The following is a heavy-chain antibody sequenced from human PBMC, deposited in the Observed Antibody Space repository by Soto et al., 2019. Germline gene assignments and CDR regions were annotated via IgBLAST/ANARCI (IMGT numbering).Heavy chain of an antibody. D-gene: IGHD6-13*01. Sequence: GGSLRLSCAASGFSFSSYGMHWVRQAPGKGLEWVAVIWYDGSNKYYVDSVKGRFTISRDNSKNTLYLQMNSLRAEDTAVYYCAREHPSRIAAVGFLRYYFDFWGQGTLVTVSS. V-gene: IGHV3-33*01. CDR3: AREHPSRIAAVGFLRYYFDF. J-gene: IGHJ4*02. CDR1: GFSFSSYG. CDR2: IWYDGSNK.